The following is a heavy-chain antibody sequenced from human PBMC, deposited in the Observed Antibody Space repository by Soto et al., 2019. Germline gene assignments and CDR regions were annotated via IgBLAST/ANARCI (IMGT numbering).Heavy chain of an antibody. D-gene: IGHD3-16*01. CDR2: IYSGGST. CDR1: GFTFSSNY. CDR3: ARSALGNWFDP. V-gene: IGHV3-66*01. Sequence: EVQLVESGGGLVKPGGSLRLSCAASGFTFSSNYMSWVRQAPGKGLEWVSVIYSGGSTYYADSVKGRFTISRDNSKNTLYLQMNSLRAEDTAVYYCARSALGNWFDPWGQGTLVTVSS. J-gene: IGHJ5*02.